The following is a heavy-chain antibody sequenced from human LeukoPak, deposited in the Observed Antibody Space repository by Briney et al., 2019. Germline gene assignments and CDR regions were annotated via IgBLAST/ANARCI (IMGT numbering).Heavy chain of an antibody. CDR2: ISGSGGST. V-gene: IGHV3-23*01. D-gene: IGHD6-6*01. Sequence: GGSLRLSCAASGFTFSSYAISWVRQAPGKGLEWVSAISGSGGSTYYADSVKGRFTISRDNSKNTLYLQMNSLRAEDTAVYYCAKDPRSIAALGEDYWGQGTLVTVSS. CDR1: GFTFSSYA. CDR3: AKDPRSIAALGEDY. J-gene: IGHJ4*02.